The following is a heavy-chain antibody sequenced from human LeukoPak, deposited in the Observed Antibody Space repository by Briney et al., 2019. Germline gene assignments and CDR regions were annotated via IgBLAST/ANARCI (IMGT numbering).Heavy chain of an antibody. J-gene: IGHJ4*02. CDR1: GLTFSSYA. D-gene: IGHD1-14*01. CDR2: ISDTGGDT. V-gene: IGHV3-23*01. CDR3: AKDLVYRRNH. Sequence: PGGSLTLSCAASGLTFSSYAMSWVRQAPGKGLEGVATISDTGGDTYYADSVKGRFTISRDNSKNTLYLQMNSLRAEDTAVYYCAKDLVYRRNHGGEGTRVTVP.